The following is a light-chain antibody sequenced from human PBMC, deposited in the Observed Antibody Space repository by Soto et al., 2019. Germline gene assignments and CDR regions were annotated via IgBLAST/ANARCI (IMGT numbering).Light chain of an antibody. CDR2: GAS. CDR1: QSVSSSY. V-gene: IGKV3-20*01. Sequence: LSXGERATLSCRASQSVSSSYLAWYQQKPGQAPRLLIYGASSRATXIPDRFSGSGSGTDFTLTISRLEPEDFAVYYCQQYGSSPLTFGGGTKVEIK. J-gene: IGKJ4*01. CDR3: QQYGSSPLT.